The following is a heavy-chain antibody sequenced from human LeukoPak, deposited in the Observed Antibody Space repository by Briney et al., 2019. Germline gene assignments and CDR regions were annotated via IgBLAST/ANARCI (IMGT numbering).Heavy chain of an antibody. CDR1: GFTFSSYW. J-gene: IGHJ6*02. V-gene: IGHV3-74*01. Sequence: GGSLRLSCAASGFTFSSYWMHWVRQAPGKGLVWVSRINSDGSSTSYADSVKGRFTISRDNVKNTLYLQMNSLRAEDTAVYYCASHPGGYYYYYGMDVWGQGTTVTVSS. CDR3: ASHPGGYYYYYGMDV. CDR2: INSDGSST.